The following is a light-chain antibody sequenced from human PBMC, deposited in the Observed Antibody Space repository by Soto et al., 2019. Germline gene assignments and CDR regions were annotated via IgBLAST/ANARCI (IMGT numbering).Light chain of an antibody. Sequence: EIVMTQSPATLSVSPGERATLSCRASQSVSSNVAWHQQKRGQAPRLLIYGASTRATGIPARFSGSGSGTEFTLTISRLEPEDFAVYYCQQYGSSPHTFGQGTKLEIK. CDR1: QSVSSN. CDR2: GAS. CDR3: QQYGSSPHT. V-gene: IGKV3-15*01. J-gene: IGKJ2*01.